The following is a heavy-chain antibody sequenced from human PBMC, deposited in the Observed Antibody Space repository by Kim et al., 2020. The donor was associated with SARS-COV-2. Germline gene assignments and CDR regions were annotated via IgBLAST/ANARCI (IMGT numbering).Heavy chain of an antibody. CDR1: GFTFSTHG. CDR3: VKERSGTTIFDY. V-gene: IGHV3-23*01. J-gene: IGHJ4*02. Sequence: GGSLRLSCAASGFTFSTHGMSWVRQPPGKGLEWVSGIIGSGASTYYACSVKGRFAISRDNSKNTLYLQMNSLRAEDTAVYYCVKERSGTTIFDYWGQGTLVTVSS. CDR2: IIGSGAST. D-gene: IGHD1-7*01.